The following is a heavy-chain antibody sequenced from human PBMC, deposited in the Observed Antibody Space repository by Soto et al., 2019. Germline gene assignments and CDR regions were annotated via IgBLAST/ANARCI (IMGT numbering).Heavy chain of an antibody. CDR1: GYSFAGHW. CDR2: IDPSDSYT. Sequence: GESLKISCQGSGYSFAGHWISWVRQMPGKGLEWMGRIDPSDSYTNYSPSFEGHVTVSADTSVNTAYLQWRGLRASDTAIYFCARLKVGATSDYWGQGTLVTVSS. CDR3: ARLKVGATSDY. D-gene: IGHD1-26*01. J-gene: IGHJ4*02. V-gene: IGHV5-10-1*01.